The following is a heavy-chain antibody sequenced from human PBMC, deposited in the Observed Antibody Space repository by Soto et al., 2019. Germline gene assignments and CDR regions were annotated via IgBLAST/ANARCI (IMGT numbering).Heavy chain of an antibody. Sequence: QVQLVQSGAEVKKPGSSVKVSCKASGGTFSSYAISWVRQAPGQGLEWMGGIIPIFGTANYAQKFQGRVTITADDSTSTAYMELSSLRSKDTAVYYGARAGIAAAGTPHLFDYWCQGALFIVSS. D-gene: IGHD6-13*01. J-gene: IGHJ4*02. CDR1: GGTFSSYA. CDR2: IIPIFGTA. CDR3: ARAGIAAAGTPHLFDY. V-gene: IGHV1-69*12.